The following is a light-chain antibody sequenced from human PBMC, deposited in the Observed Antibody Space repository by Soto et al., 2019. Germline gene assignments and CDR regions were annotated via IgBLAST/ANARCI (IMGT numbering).Light chain of an antibody. CDR3: AVWDDSLKGVI. Sequence: QSMLTQPPSASVTPGQRVIISCSGSNSNVGSNPVDWYRQLPGTAPRLLIHSDDQRPSGVPDRFSGSRSGTSAALAISGPQSEDEADYYCAVWDDSLKGVIFGGGTKVTVL. V-gene: IGLV1-44*01. CDR1: NSNVGSNP. CDR2: SDD. J-gene: IGLJ2*01.